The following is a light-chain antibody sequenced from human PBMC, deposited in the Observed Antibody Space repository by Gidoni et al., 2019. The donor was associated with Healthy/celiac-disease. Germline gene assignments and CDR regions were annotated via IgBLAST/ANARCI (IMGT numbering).Light chain of an antibody. Sequence: QSVLTQPPSVSGAPGQRVTISCTGSSSNIGAGYDVHWYQQLPGTAPKLPIYGNSNRPSGVPDRFSGSKSGTSASLAITGLQAEDEADYYCQSYDSEVFGTGTKVTVL. CDR3: QSYDSEV. J-gene: IGLJ1*01. V-gene: IGLV1-40*01. CDR2: GNS. CDR1: SSNIGAGYD.